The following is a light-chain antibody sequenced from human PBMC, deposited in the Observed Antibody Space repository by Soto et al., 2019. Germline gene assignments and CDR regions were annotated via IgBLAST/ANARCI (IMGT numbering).Light chain of an antibody. CDR1: SSDVGGYNF. Sequence: QSVLTQPPSASGSPGQSVTISCTGTSSDVGGYNFVSWYQQHPGKAPKLTIYEVSKRPSGVPDRFSGSKSGNTASLTVSGLQAEDEADYYCSSNAGSNNRYVFGTGTKVTVL. J-gene: IGLJ1*01. CDR2: EVS. V-gene: IGLV2-8*01. CDR3: SSNAGSNNRYV.